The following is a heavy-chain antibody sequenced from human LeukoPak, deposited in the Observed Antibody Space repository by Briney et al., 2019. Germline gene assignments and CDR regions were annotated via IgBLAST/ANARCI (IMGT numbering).Heavy chain of an antibody. D-gene: IGHD6-6*01. J-gene: IGHJ4*02. CDR3: ARDNSSFDY. CDR2: INPNSGGT. Sequence: GASVKVSCKASGYTFTGYYMRWVRQAPAQGLEWMGWINPNSGGTNYAQKFQGRVTMTRGTSISTAYMELSRLRSDDTAVYFCARDNSSFDYWGQGTLVTVSS. CDR1: GYTFTGYY. V-gene: IGHV1-2*02.